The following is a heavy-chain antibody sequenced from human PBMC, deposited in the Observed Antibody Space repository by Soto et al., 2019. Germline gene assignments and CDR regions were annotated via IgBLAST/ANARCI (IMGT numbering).Heavy chain of an antibody. CDR1: GYSFTNYG. Sequence: QVQLVQSGTEVKQPGASVKVSCKASGYSFTNYGVSWVRQVPGQGLEWMGWFSNYNGNTNYAQKRQGRVTMTTDTSTTTADMELRNLRSDDTAVYYGAIYRGSSLDYWGQGTLVTVSS. D-gene: IGHD6-13*01. V-gene: IGHV1-18*01. CDR3: AIYRGSSLDY. CDR2: FSNYNGNT. J-gene: IGHJ4*02.